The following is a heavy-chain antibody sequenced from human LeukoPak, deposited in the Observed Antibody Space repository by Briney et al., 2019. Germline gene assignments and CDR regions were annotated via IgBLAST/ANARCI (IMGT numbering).Heavy chain of an antibody. CDR3: ARALYCSSSNCYDGASDY. V-gene: IGHV1-18*01. D-gene: IGHD2-15*01. Sequence: ASVKVSCKASVYIFTKYCISCVRQAPGQGLEWMGWITADNGNANYAQKFQGRVTMTADTSTSTAYMELRSLRSDDTAVYYCARALYCSSSNCYDGASDYWGQGTLVTVSS. CDR1: VYIFTKYC. CDR2: ITADNGNA. J-gene: IGHJ4*02.